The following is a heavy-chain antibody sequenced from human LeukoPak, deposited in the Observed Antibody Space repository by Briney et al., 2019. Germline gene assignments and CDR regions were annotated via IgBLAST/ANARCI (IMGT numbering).Heavy chain of an antibody. D-gene: IGHD3-16*01. CDR1: GGSFSGYY. CDR3: ATGGLRLGESGWFDP. Sequence: PSETLSLTCAVYGGSFSGYYWSWIRQPPGKGLEWIGEINHSGSTYYNPSLKSRVTISVDTSKNQFSLKLSSVTAADTAVYYCATGGLRLGESGWFDPWGQGTLVTVSS. V-gene: IGHV4-34*01. CDR2: INHSGST. J-gene: IGHJ5*02.